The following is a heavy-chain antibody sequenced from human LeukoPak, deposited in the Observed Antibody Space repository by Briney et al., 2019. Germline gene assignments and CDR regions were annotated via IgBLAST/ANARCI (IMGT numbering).Heavy chain of an antibody. D-gene: IGHD3-10*01. Sequence: SETLSLTCTVSGYSISSGYYWGWIRQPPGKGLEWIGSIYHSGSTYYNPSLKSRVTISVDTSKNQFSLKLSSVTAADTAVYYCARVDYHDAFDIWGQGTMVTVSS. J-gene: IGHJ3*02. CDR1: GYSISSGYY. CDR2: IYHSGST. V-gene: IGHV4-38-2*02. CDR3: ARVDYHDAFDI.